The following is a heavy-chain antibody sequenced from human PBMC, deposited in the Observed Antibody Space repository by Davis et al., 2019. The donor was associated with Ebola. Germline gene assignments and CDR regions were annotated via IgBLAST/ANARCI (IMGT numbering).Heavy chain of an antibody. CDR3: ARGAHIVVVTAIPFDI. J-gene: IGHJ3*02. D-gene: IGHD2-21*02. CDR1: GGSISSSSYY. V-gene: IGHV4-61*01. Sequence: PSETLSLTCTVSGGSISSSSYYWSSIRQPPGKGLEWIGYIYYSGSTNYNPSLKSRVTISVDTSKNQFSLKLSSVTAADTAVYYCARGAHIVVVTAIPFDIWGQGTMVTVSS. CDR2: IYYSGST.